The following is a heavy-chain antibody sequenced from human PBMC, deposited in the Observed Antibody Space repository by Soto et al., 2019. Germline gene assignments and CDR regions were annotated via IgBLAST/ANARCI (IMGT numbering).Heavy chain of an antibody. V-gene: IGHV3-48*03. D-gene: IGHD3-16*02. Sequence: VGSLRLSCEASDFIFSTYDMSWVRQAPGEGLEWISFISSGGSHISYADSVRGRFTISRDDAKRSLLLQMNSLRAEDTATYYCASGYLYDIWGQGSMFTVAS. CDR3: ASGYLYDI. CDR2: ISSGGSHI. CDR1: DFIFSTYD. J-gene: IGHJ4*03.